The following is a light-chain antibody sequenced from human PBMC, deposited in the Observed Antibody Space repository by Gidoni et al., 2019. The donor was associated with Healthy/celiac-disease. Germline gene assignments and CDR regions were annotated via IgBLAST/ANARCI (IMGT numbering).Light chain of an antibody. CDR3: QAWDSSTAV. CDR1: KLGDKY. V-gene: IGLV3-1*01. J-gene: IGLJ2*01. Sequence: SSELTQPPSVSVSPGQTASITCSGDKLGDKYACWSQQKPGQSPVLVIYQDSKRPSGIPERFPGSNSGNTATLTISGTQAMDEADYYCQAWDSSTAVFGGGTKLTVL. CDR2: QDS.